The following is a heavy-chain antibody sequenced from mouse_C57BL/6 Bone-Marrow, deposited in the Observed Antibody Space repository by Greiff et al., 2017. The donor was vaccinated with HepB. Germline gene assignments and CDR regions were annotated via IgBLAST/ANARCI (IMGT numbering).Heavy chain of an antibody. J-gene: IGHJ2*01. CDR2: ISYSGST. Sequence: EVKLQESGPGMVKPSQSLSLTCTVTGYSITSGYDWHWIRHFPGNKLEWMGYISYSGSTNYNPSLKSRISITHDTSKNHFFLKLNSVTTEDTATYYCARERKLNFDYWGQGTTLTVSS. CDR3: ARERKLNFDY. V-gene: IGHV3-1*01. D-gene: IGHD6-1*01. CDR1: GYSITSGYD.